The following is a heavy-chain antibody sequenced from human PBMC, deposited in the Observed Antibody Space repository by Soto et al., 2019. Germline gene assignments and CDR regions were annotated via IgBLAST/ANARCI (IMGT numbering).Heavy chain of an antibody. CDR3: ARTRLAVAGLGGGSYGMDV. Sequence: ASVKVSCKASGYTFTGYYMHWVRQAPGQGLEWMGWINPNSGGTNYAQKFQGWVTMTRDTSISTAHMELSRLRSDDTAVYYCARTRLAVAGLGGGSYGMDVWGQGPTVTVSS. CDR1: GYTFTGYY. CDR2: INPNSGGT. J-gene: IGHJ6*02. V-gene: IGHV1-2*04. D-gene: IGHD6-19*01.